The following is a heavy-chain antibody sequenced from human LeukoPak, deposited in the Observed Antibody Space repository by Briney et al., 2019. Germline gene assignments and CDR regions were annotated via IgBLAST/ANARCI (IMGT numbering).Heavy chain of an antibody. V-gene: IGHV3-9*01. CDR1: GFRFDDYA. D-gene: IGHD3-16*01. J-gene: IGHJ6*03. Sequence: PGRSLRLSCAASGFRFDDYAMHWVRQVPGKGLEWVAGISWNSGSRVYAASVKGRFTISRDSAKNSLFLQMDSLRPGDTALYYCAKDLLRSFYYDDYMDVWGKGTMVTVAS. CDR2: ISWNSGSR. CDR3: AKDLLRSFYYDDYMDV.